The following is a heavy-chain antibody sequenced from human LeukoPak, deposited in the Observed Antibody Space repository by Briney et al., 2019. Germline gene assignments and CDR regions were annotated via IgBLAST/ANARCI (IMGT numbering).Heavy chain of an antibody. CDR1: GFTFSSYG. CDR3: AKVGYVWGSYRTNKNYFDY. Sequence: GGSLRLSCAASGFTFSSYGMHWVRQAPGKGLEWVAFIRYDGSNKYYADSVKGRFTISRDNSKNTLYLQMNSLRAEDTAVYYCAKVGYVWGSYRTNKNYFDYWGQGTLVTVSS. J-gene: IGHJ4*02. V-gene: IGHV3-30*02. D-gene: IGHD3-16*02. CDR2: IRYDGSNK.